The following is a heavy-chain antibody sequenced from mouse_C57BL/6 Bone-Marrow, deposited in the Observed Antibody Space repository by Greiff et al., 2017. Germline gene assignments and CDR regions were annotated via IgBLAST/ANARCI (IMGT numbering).Heavy chain of an antibody. V-gene: IGHV1-69*01. Sequence: QVQLQQPGAELVMPGASVKLSCKASGYTFTSYWMHWVKQRPGQGLEWIGEIDPSDSYTNYNQKFKGKSTLTVDKSSSTAYMQLSSLTSEDSAVYYCARCYYGSSRKDSYAMDYWGQGTSVTVSS. D-gene: IGHD1-1*01. J-gene: IGHJ4*01. CDR1: GYTFTSYW. CDR3: ARCYYGSSRKDSYAMDY. CDR2: IDPSDSYT.